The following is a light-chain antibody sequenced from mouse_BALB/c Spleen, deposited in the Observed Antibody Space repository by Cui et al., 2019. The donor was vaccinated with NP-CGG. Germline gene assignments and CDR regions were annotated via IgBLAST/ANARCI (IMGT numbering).Light chain of an antibody. CDR2: GTN. Sequence: HAVVTQYSPLITSPGETVTLTCRSSTGAVTTSNYANWVQEKPNHLFTGLIGGTNNRAPGVPARFSGSLIGDKAALTITGAQTEDEAIYFCALWYSNHWVFGGGTKLTVL. CDR3: ALWYSNHWV. CDR1: TGAVTTSNY. J-gene: IGLJ1*01. V-gene: IGLV1*01.